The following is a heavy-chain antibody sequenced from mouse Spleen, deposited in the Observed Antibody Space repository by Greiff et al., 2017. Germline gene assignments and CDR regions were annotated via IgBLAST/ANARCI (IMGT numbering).Heavy chain of an antibody. V-gene: IGHV2-2*01. CDR1: GFSLTSYG. CDR3: AIAYYGNYAAY. J-gene: IGHJ3*01. Sequence: QVQLKQSGPGLVQPSQSLSITCTVSGFSLTSYGVHWVRQSPGKGLEWLGVIWSGGSTDYNAAFISRLSISKDNSKSQVFFKMNSLQADDTAIYYCAIAYYGNYAAYWGQGTLVTVSA. D-gene: IGHD2-10*01. CDR2: IWSGGST.